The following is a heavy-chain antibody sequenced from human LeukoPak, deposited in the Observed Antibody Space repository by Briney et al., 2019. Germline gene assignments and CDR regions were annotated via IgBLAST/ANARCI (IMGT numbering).Heavy chain of an antibody. CDR1: GFTFSRSA. J-gene: IGHJ4*02. CDR2: IIYSGGAT. D-gene: IGHD6-6*01. Sequence: PGGSLRLSCAASGFTFSRSAMTWVRQGPGTGLEFVASIIYSGGATYYADSVKGRFTVSRDNSKNTLYLQMNSLRAEDTAVYYCAKRVPYSSSSVYFDNWGQGTLVTVSS. CDR3: AKRVPYSSSSVYFDN. V-gene: IGHV3-23*01.